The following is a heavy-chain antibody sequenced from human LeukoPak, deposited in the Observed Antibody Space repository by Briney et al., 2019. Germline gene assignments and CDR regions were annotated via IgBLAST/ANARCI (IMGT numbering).Heavy chain of an antibody. CDR3: AGESSSAWHTGGDFDY. J-gene: IGHJ4*02. Sequence: SETLSLTCTVSGVSISSGGYYWGWIRQLAGKGLEWIGRIYTAGYTNYNPSLESRVTISVDTSKNQFSLKLASVTAADTAIYYCAGESSSAWHTGGDFDYWGQGTLVTVSS. D-gene: IGHD2-8*02. V-gene: IGHV4-61*02. CDR2: IYTAGYT. CDR1: GVSISSGGYY.